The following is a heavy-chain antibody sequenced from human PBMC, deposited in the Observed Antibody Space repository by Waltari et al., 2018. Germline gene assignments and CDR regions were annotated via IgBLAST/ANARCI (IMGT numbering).Heavy chain of an antibody. J-gene: IGHJ5*02. CDR3: ARVIGAMVQGNDWFDP. D-gene: IGHD3-10*01. CDR1: GYTFTGYY. V-gene: IGHV1-2*06. CDR2: INPNSGGT. Sequence: QVQLVQSGAEVKKPGASVKVSCKASGYTFTGYYMHWVRQAPGQGLEWMGRINPNSGGTNYAQKFQGRVTMTRDTSISTAYMELSRLRSDDTAVYYCARVIGAMVQGNDWFDPWGQGTLVTVSS.